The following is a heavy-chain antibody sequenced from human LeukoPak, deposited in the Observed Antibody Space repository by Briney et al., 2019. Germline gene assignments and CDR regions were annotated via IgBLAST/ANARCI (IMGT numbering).Heavy chain of an antibody. Sequence: RPSETLSLTCAVYGGSFSGYYWSWIRQPPGKGLEWIGEINHSGSTNYNPSLKSRVTISVDTSKNQFSLKLSSVTAADTAVYYCARVSRILRFLEWSRGYFHGRDVWGQGTAVTVP. CDR3: ARVSRILRFLEWSRGYFHGRDV. CDR1: GGSFSGYY. V-gene: IGHV4-34*01. J-gene: IGHJ6*02. D-gene: IGHD3-3*01. CDR2: INHSGST.